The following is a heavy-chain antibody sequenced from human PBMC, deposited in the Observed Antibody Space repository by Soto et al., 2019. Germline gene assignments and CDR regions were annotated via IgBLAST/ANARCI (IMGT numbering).Heavy chain of an antibody. V-gene: IGHV3-30*18. J-gene: IGHJ4*02. D-gene: IGHD1-26*01. Sequence: VAVISYDGSNKYYADSVKGRFTISRDNSKNTLYLQMNSLRAEDTAVYYCAKDQYSGNVSSGDYWGQGTLVTVSS. CDR2: ISYDGSNK. CDR3: AKDQYSGNVSSGDY.